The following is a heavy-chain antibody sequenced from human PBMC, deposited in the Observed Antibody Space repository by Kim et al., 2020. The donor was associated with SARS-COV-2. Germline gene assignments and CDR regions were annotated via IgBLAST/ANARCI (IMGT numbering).Heavy chain of an antibody. Sequence: GGSLRLSCAASGFTFNSYALAWVRQAPGKGLEWVAAISGGGGRTFYADSVKGRFTISRDNSRNTLYLQMTSLPVEDTAIYYCARDRPYSTTWYWHELDQWGQGTLVTVSS. CDR2: ISGGGGRT. CDR1: GFTFNSYA. CDR3: ARDRPYSTTWYWHELDQ. J-gene: IGHJ4*02. V-gene: IGHV3-23*01. D-gene: IGHD1-1*01.